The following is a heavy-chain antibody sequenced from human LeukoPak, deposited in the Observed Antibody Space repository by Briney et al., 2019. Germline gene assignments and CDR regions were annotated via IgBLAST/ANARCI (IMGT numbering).Heavy chain of an antibody. D-gene: IGHD6-13*01. Sequence: RASVKVSCKASGYTFTSYGISWVRQAPGQGLEWMGWISAYNGNTNYAQKFQGRVTMTRDTSTSTAYMELSSLRSEDTAVYYCARVRVGSWYYFDYWGQGTLVTVSS. CDR2: ISAYNGNT. CDR3: ARVRVGSWYYFDY. V-gene: IGHV1-18*01. J-gene: IGHJ4*02. CDR1: GYTFTSYG.